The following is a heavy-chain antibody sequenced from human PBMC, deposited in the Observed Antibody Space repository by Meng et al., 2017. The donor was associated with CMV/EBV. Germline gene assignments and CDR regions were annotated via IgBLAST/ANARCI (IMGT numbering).Heavy chain of an antibody. CDR2: MNPNSGNT. CDR3: ASLPVYGDYVRDY. Sequence: CKASGCTFTSYDIHWVRQATGQGLEWMGGMNPNSGNTGYAQKFQGRVTMTRNTSISTAYMELSSLRSEDTAVYYCASLPVYGDYVRDYWGQGTLVTVSS. CDR1: GCTFTSYD. V-gene: IGHV1-8*01. D-gene: IGHD4-17*01. J-gene: IGHJ4*02.